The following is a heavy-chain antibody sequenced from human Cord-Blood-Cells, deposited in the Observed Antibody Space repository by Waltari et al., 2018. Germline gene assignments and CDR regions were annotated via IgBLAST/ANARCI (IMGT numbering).Heavy chain of an antibody. CDR1: GGTFSSYA. V-gene: IGHV1-69*09. D-gene: IGHD3-9*01. J-gene: IGHJ3*02. CDR3: ARHSSYDILTGYYAFDI. Sequence: QVQLVQSGAEVKKPGSSVTVSCKASGGTFSSYAISWVRQAPGQGLEWMGRIIPMLGIANDAQKFQGRVTITADKSTSTAYMELSSLRSEDTAVYYCARHSSYDILTGYYAFDIWGQGTMVTVSS. CDR2: IIPMLGIA.